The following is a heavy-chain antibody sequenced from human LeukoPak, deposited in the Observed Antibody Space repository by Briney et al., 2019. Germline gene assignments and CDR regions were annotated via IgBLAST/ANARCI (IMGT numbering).Heavy chain of an antibody. CDR3: TRGSSISAQGDT. J-gene: IGHJ4*02. V-gene: IGHV1-18*01. CDR2: ISAFNYII. Sequence: ASVKVSCKTSGYSFSHYGISWWRQAPGQGLEWVGWISAFNYIIEYAQKFQGRVTMTQDTATSTAYMELRSLTSDDTAVFYCTRGSSISAQGDTWGQGTLVSVSS. D-gene: IGHD3-16*01. CDR1: GYSFSHYG.